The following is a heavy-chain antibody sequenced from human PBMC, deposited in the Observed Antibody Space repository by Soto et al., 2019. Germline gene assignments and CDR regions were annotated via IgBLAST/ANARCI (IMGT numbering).Heavy chain of an antibody. Sequence: ASVKVSCKASGYTFTGYYMHWVRQAPGQGLEWMGWINGNSGGTNYAQKFQGWVTMTRDTSASTAYMELRSLKSDDTAVYYCARSGTTGTRQMIYWGQGTLVTVSS. CDR2: INGNSGGT. D-gene: IGHD1-1*01. V-gene: IGHV1-2*04. CDR3: ARSGTTGTRQMIY. J-gene: IGHJ4*02. CDR1: GYTFTGYY.